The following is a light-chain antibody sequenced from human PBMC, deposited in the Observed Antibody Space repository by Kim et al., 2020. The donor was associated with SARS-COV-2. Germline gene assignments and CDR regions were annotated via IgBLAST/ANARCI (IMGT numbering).Light chain of an antibody. CDR2: GAS. J-gene: IGKJ4*01. V-gene: IGKV3-20*01. CDR1: QSVSGSR. Sequence: EIVLTQSPGTLSLSPGERATLSCRASQSVSGSRLAWHQQKPGQAPRLLIYGASNRATGIPDRFSGSGSGTDFTLTISRLEPDDFAMYYCQQYSNSPLTFGGGTKLEIK. CDR3: QQYSNSPLT.